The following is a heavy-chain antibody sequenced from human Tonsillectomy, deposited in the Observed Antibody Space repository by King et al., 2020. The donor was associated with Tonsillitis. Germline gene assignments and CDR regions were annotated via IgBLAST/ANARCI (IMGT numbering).Heavy chain of an antibody. CDR3: TTSPHPYPIGCRPPIDT. V-gene: IGHV3-49*04. J-gene: IGHJ5*02. Sequence: VQLVESGGGLVQPGRSLRLSCIGSGFTFYDYALTWVRQAPGKGLEWVGFIRSKVYGDMTDYAASVSGRFTISRDDSKRIVYLQMNSLKTEDTGVYYCTTSPHPYPIGCRPPIDTWGQGTLLTVS. D-gene: IGHD2-15*01. CDR2: IRSKVYGDMT. CDR1: GFTFYDYA.